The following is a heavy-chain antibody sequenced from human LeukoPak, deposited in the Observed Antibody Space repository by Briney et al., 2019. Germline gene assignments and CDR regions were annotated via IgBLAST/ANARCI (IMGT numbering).Heavy chain of an antibody. CDR1: GYTFTSYG. CDR3: ARDPGRERGDY. J-gene: IGHJ4*02. CDR2: ISAYNANT. Sequence: ASVKVSCKASGYTFTSYGISWVRQAPGQGREGRGWISAYNANTNYAQKLQGRVTMTTDTSTSTAYMELRSLRSDDTAVYYCARDPGRERGDYWGQGTLVTVSS. V-gene: IGHV1-18*01.